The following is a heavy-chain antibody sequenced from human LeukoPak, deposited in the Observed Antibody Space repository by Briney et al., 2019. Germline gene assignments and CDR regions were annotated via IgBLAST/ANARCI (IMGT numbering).Heavy chain of an antibody. CDR1: GFSLSTSGMC. CDR3: ARVNHSSGWSNFDY. D-gene: IGHD6-19*01. CDR2: IDWDDDK. Sequence: SGPTLVKPTQTLTLTCTFSGFSLSTSGMCVSWIRRPPGKALEWLALIDWDDDKYYSTSLKTRLTISKDTSKNQVVLTMTNMDPVDTATYYCARVNHSSGWSNFDYWGQGTLVTVSS. V-gene: IGHV2-70*01. J-gene: IGHJ4*02.